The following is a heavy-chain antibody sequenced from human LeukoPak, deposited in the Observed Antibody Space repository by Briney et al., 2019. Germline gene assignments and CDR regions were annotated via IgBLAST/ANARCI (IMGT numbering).Heavy chain of an antibody. J-gene: IGHJ4*02. CDR1: GDSISSSSSY. CDR2: IYYSGNT. CDR3: ARQTGSGLFILP. D-gene: IGHD3/OR15-3a*01. V-gene: IGHV4-39*01. Sequence: SETLSLTCTVSGDSISSSSSYWGWIRQPPGEGLEWIGSIYYSGNTYYNASLKSQVSISIDTSKNQFSLRLTSVTAADTAVYYCARQTGSGLFILPGGQGTLVTVSS.